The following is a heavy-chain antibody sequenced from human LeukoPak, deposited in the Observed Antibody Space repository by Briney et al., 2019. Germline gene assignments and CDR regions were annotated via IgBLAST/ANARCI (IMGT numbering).Heavy chain of an antibody. V-gene: IGHV4-39*01. Sequence: SETLSLTCTVSGGSISSSSYYWGWIRQPPGKGLEWIGSIYYSGSTYYNPSLKSRVTISVDTSKNQFSLKLSSVTAADTAVYYCARQQQLVVLDYWGQGTLVTVSS. D-gene: IGHD6-13*01. CDR1: GGSISSSSYY. J-gene: IGHJ4*02. CDR2: IYYSGST. CDR3: ARQQQLVVLDY.